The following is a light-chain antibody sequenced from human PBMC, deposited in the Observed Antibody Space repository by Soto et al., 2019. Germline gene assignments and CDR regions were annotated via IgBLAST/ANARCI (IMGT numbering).Light chain of an antibody. CDR1: QSVNSNY. V-gene: IGKV3-20*01. CDR2: GAS. Sequence: EIVLTQSPGTLSLSPGERATLSCRASQSVNSNYLAWYQQKPGQAPRLLISGASSRATGIPDRFSGSGSGTDFTLTIPRLAPEYFAVYYCQHYVTSPWTGGQGTKVEIK. CDR3: QHYVTSPWT. J-gene: IGKJ1*01.